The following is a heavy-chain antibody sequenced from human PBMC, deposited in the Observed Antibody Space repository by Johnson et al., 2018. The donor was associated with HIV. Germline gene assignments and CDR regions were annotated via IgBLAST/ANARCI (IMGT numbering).Heavy chain of an antibody. V-gene: IGHV3-30*04. J-gene: IGHJ3*02. Sequence: QVQLVESGGGVVQPGRSLRLSCAASGFTFSSYAMHWVRQAPGKGLEWVAVISYDGGNKYYADSVKGRFTISRDNSKNTLYLQMNSLRVEDTAVYYCARDHGQLWLLPAFDSWGQGTMVTVSS. CDR3: ARDHGQLWLLPAFDS. CDR1: GFTFSSYA. CDR2: ISYDGGNK. D-gene: IGHD5-18*01.